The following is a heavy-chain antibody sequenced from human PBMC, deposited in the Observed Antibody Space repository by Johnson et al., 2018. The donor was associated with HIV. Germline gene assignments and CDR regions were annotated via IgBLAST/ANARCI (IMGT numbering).Heavy chain of an antibody. V-gene: IGHV3-30*03. CDR1: GFTFTNYG. Sequence: QVQLVESGGGVVQPGRSLRLSCAASGFTFTNYGMHWVRQAPGKGLQWVAVMSYDGSTTYYADSVKGRFTISRDNSKNTLYLQMNSLRAEDTAVYYCARGEGITMIVVASGTDAFDIWGQGTMVTVSS. CDR3: ARGEGITMIVVASGTDAFDI. J-gene: IGHJ3*02. CDR2: MSYDGSTT. D-gene: IGHD3-22*01.